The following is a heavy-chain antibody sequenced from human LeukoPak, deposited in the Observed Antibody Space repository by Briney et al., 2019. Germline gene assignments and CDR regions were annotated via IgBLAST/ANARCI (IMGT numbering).Heavy chain of an antibody. V-gene: IGHV4-59*01. D-gene: IGHD1-7*01. Sequence: PSKTLSLTCTVSGGSISSYHWSWIRQPPGRGLEWIGCVYDSGSTNYNPALKSRGTISSDTSKNQLSLNLTSVTAADTAVYYCARWMSKWNSVNYYYYYYMDVWGKGTTVTVSS. CDR3: ARWMSKWNSVNYYYYYYMDV. J-gene: IGHJ6*03. CDR2: VYDSGST. CDR1: GGSISSYH.